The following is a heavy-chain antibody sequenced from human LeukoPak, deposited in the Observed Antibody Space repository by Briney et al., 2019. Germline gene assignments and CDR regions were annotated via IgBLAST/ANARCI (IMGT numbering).Heavy chain of an antibody. J-gene: IGHJ4*02. CDR1: GGTFSSYA. D-gene: IGHD3-22*01. CDR3: ARQGTYYYDSSGYFWFDY. Sequence: SVKVSCKASGGTFSSYAISWVRQAPGQGLEWMGGIIPIFGTANYAQKFQGRVTITADEYTSTAYMELSSLRSEDTAVYYCARQGTYYYDSSGYFWFDYWGQGTLVTVSS. V-gene: IGHV1-69*13. CDR2: IIPIFGTA.